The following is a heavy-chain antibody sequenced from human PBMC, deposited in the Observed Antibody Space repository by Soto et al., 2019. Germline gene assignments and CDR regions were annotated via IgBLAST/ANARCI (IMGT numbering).Heavy chain of an antibody. CDR2: IIPILGIA. CDR3: ARDSNNCVVVPAAVYYYYGMDV. CDR1: GGTFSSYA. Sequence: ASVKVSCKASGGTFSSYAISWVRQAPGQGLEWMGGIIPILGIANYAQKFQGRVTITADKSTSTAYMELSSLRSEDTAVYYCARDSNNCVVVPAAVYYYYGMDVWGQGTTVTVSS. V-gene: IGHV1-69*10. J-gene: IGHJ6*02. D-gene: IGHD2-2*01.